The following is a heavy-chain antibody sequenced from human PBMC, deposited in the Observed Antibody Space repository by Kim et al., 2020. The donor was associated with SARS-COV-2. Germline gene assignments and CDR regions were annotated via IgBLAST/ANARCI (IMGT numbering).Heavy chain of an antibody. CDR3: VRGRGWLDP. V-gene: IGHV3-7*01. J-gene: IGHJ5*02. Sequence: SGKYDADSVKGPFTLSRDNAKNSLHLQMNRLRVEDTAVYYCVRGRGWLDPWGQGTLVTVSS. CDR2: SGK.